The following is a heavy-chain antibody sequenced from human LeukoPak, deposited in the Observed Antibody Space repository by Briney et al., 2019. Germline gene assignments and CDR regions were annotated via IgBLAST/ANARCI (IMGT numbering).Heavy chain of an antibody. Sequence: ASVKVSCKASGYTFTGYHIHWVRQAPGQGLEWMAWINPNSGGTNYARKFQGRVTMTRDTSISTAYMELSRLRSDDTAVYYCARDGYCSGGSCYSIGPAGWFDPWGQGTLVTVSS. CDR2: INPNSGGT. J-gene: IGHJ5*02. CDR1: GYTFTGYH. D-gene: IGHD2-15*01. CDR3: ARDGYCSGGSCYSIGPAGWFDP. V-gene: IGHV1-2*02.